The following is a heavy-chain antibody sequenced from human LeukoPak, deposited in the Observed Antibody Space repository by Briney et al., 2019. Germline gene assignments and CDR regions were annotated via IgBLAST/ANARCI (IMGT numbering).Heavy chain of an antibody. CDR3: ARDCGWLRPDGIDY. J-gene: IGHJ4*02. CDR1: GYTFTGYY. D-gene: IGHD5-12*01. Sequence: ASVKVSCKASGYTFTGYYMHWVRQAPGKGLEWMGNFDPKDGDTIYAQRFQGRVTMTEDTSTHTVYMELSSLRSEDTAVYYCARDCGWLRPDGIDYWGQGTLVTVSS. V-gene: IGHV1-24*01. CDR2: FDPKDGDT.